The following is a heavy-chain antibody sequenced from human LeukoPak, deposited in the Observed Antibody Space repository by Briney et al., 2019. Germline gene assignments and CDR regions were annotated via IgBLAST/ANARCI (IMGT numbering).Heavy chain of an antibody. CDR3: ARVALPWQLLSWFDP. Sequence: GGSLRLSCAASGFTFSSYGMHWVRQAPGKGLEWVAVIWYDGSNKYYADSVKGRFTISRDNSKNTLYLQMNSRRAEDTAVYYCARVALPWQLLSWFDPWGQGTLVTVSS. D-gene: IGHD2-2*01. CDR1: GFTFSSYG. CDR2: IWYDGSNK. V-gene: IGHV3-33*01. J-gene: IGHJ5*02.